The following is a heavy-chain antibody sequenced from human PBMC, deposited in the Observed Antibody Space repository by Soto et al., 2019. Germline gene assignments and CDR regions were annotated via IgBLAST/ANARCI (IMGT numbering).Heavy chain of an antibody. V-gene: IGHV4-4*02. CDR3: ARVSSSSAFGMDV. CDR2: IYQTGST. D-gene: IGHD6-6*01. J-gene: IGHJ6*02. CDR1: GGSISSINW. Sequence: SETLSLTCAVSGGSISSINWLTWVLQPPGKGLDWIGEIYQTGSTNYNPSLESRVTISIDKSKNQFSLKLRSVTAADTAVYYCARVSSSSAFGMDVWGQGTTVTVSS.